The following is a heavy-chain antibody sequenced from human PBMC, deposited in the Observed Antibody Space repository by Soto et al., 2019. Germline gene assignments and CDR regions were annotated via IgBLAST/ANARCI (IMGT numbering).Heavy chain of an antibody. Sequence: QVQLVQSGAEVKKPGSSVKVSCKASGGTFSSYAISWVRQAPGQGLEWMGGIIPIFGTANYAQKFQGRVTLNADECASTASMELRSMRSEDPAVYYCARPAPASGYYYGMDGWGRGATVTVSS. CDR2: IIPIFGTA. V-gene: IGHV1-69*12. D-gene: IGHD2-2*01. CDR3: ARPAPASGYYYGMDG. CDR1: GGTFSSYA. J-gene: IGHJ6*02.